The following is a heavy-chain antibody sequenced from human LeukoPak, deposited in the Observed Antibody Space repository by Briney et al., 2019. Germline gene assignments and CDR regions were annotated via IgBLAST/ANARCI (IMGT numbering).Heavy chain of an antibody. Sequence: SATLSLTFAVYGGSFSGYYWGWIRQPPGKGLEWIGEINHSGSTNYNPPLKSRVTISVDTSKNQFSLKLSSVTAADTAVYYCARVRPPLAIVYNYYGMDVWGQGTTVTVSS. V-gene: IGHV4-34*01. D-gene: IGHD2-15*01. J-gene: IGHJ6*02. CDR1: GGSFSGYY. CDR3: ARVRPPLAIVYNYYGMDV. CDR2: INHSGST.